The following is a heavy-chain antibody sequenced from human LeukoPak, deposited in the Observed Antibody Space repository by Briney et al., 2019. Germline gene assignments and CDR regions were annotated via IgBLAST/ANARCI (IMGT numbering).Heavy chain of an antibody. Sequence: SETLSLTCTVSGVSISSSDYYWGWIRQPPGEGLEWIALINYSGRTFYNPSLRSRVTISVDMSRNQFSLRLTSVTATDTAVYYCARRRKDLNWFDPWGQGTLVIVSS. V-gene: IGHV4-39*01. CDR3: ARRRKDLNWFDP. J-gene: IGHJ5*02. CDR2: INYSGRT. CDR1: GVSISSSDYY.